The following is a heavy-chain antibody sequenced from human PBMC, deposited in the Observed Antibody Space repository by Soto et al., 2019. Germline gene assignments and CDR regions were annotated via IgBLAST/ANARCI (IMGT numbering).Heavy chain of an antibody. CDR3: AKGVKSRGNTASDY. J-gene: IGHJ4*02. CDR2: ISGSGGTT. D-gene: IGHD3-10*01. CDR1: GFTFSSYA. V-gene: IGHV3-23*01. Sequence: GSLRLSCAASGFTFSSYAMSWVRQAPGKGLEWVSAISGSGGTTYYADSVKGRFTISRDNSKNTLYLQMNSLRAEESAVYYCAKGVKSRGNTASDYWGQGTLVTVSS.